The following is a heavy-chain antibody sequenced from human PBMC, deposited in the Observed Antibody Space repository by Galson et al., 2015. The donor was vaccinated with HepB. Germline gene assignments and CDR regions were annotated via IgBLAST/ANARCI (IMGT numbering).Heavy chain of an antibody. CDR1: GFTFSTYA. Sequence: SLRLSCAVSGFTFSTYAMTWVRQAPGKGPEPVSTITGSGDGTFYVDSVKGRFTISRDNSKDTLYLQMNSLGPEDTAVYYCAKSPKYARPFSGPNWYFDLWGRGTLVTVSS. CDR2: ITGSGDGT. J-gene: IGHJ2*01. D-gene: IGHD2-8*01. CDR3: AKSPKYARPFSGPNWYFDL. V-gene: IGHV3-23*01.